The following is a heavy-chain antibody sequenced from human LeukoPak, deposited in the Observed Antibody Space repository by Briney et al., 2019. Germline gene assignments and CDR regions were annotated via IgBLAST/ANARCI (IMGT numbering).Heavy chain of an antibody. CDR1: GFIFYDHV. D-gene: IGHD1-26*01. V-gene: IGHV3-20*04. Sequence: GGSLRLSCAASGFIFYDHVMNWVRQAPGKGLEWVSGITWNGGGTVYADSVKGRFTISRDNAKNSLYLQMSSLRAEDTALYYCARDRSYGAFASWGQGTLVTVSS. CDR3: ARDRSYGAFAS. CDR2: ITWNGGGT. J-gene: IGHJ4*02.